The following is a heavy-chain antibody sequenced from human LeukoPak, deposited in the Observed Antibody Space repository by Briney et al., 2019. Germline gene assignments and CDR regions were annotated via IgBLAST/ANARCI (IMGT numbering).Heavy chain of an antibody. CDR2: IYYSGST. V-gene: IGHV4-59*01. J-gene: IGHJ4*02. Sequence: SETLSLTCTVSGGSLSSYYWSWIRQPPGKGPEWIGYIYYSGSTNYNPSLKSRVTISVDTSKNQFSLKLSSGTPADTALYYCARDHDYGIDYWGQGTLVTVSS. CDR3: ARDHDYGIDY. D-gene: IGHD4-17*01. CDR1: GGSLSSYY.